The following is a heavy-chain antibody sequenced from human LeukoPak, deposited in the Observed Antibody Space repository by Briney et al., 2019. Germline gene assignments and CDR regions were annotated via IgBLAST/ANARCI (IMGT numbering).Heavy chain of an antibody. Sequence: PSETLSLTCTFSGGSLSSSGYYWGWGPPPPREGLGWVGGIFYSGGTYYNPSLKSRVTISVDTSKNQFSLKLSSVTAADTAVYYCARLSYTAMVSFYFDSWGQGTLVTVSS. CDR2: IFYSGGT. V-gene: IGHV4-39*01. J-gene: IGHJ4*02. CDR3: ARLSYTAMVSFYFDS. D-gene: IGHD5-18*01. CDR1: GGSLSSSGYY.